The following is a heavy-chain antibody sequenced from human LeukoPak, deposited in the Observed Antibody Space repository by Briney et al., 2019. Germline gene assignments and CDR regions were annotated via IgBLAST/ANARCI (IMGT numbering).Heavy chain of an antibody. J-gene: IGHJ6*02. CDR1: GYTFTSYD. V-gene: IGHV1-8*01. Sequence: ASVKVSCKASGYTFTSYDINWMRQATGQGLEWMGWMNPNSGNTGYAQKFQGRVTMTRNTSISTAYMELSSLRSEDTAVYYCARGSRDGYNFWAYYYYGMDVWGQGTTVTVSS. D-gene: IGHD5-24*01. CDR3: ARGSRDGYNFWAYYYYGMDV. CDR2: MNPNSGNT.